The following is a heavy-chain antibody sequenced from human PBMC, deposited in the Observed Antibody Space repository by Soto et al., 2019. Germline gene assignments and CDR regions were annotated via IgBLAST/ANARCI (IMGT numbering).Heavy chain of an antibody. CDR1: GFTFSSYS. CDR3: ARDKERLWFGEVHGMLGYYYGMDV. CDR2: ISSSSSYI. V-gene: IGHV3-21*01. J-gene: IGHJ6*02. Sequence: PGGSLRLSCAASGFTFSSYSMNWVRQAPGKGLEWVSSISSSSSYIYYADSVKGRFTISRDNAKNSLYLQMNSLRAEDTAVYYCARDKERLWFGEVHGMLGYYYGMDVWGQGTTVTVSS. D-gene: IGHD3-10*01.